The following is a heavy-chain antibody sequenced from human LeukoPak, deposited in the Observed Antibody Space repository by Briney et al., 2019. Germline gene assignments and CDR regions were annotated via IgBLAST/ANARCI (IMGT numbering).Heavy chain of an antibody. CDR3: ARAGRMVRGVFDY. CDR2: INHSGST. CDR1: GGPFSGSY. D-gene: IGHD3-10*01. J-gene: IGHJ4*02. V-gene: IGHV4-34*01. Sequence: SAPLSLTCAAYGGPFSGSYWSRIRQPPGKGLDWTGEINHSGSTNYDPSLNSRVTISVDTSTNQFSLKLSSVTAADTAVYYCARAGRMVRGVFDYWGQGTLVTVSS.